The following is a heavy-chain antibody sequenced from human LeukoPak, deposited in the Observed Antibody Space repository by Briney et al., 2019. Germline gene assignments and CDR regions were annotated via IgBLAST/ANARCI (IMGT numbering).Heavy chain of an antibody. J-gene: IGHJ4*02. CDR3: ARERQMGATPFDY. CDR2: VGNDEKTI. V-gene: IGHV3-30*04. CDR1: RFTFSNYE. D-gene: IGHD1-26*01. Sequence: GGSLRLSCAASRFTFSNYEMNWVRQAPGKGLEWVAVVGNDEKTIFYADSLKGRFTISRDNSKNTLFLQMNSLRDEDTAVYYCARERQMGATPFDYWGQGSLVTVSS.